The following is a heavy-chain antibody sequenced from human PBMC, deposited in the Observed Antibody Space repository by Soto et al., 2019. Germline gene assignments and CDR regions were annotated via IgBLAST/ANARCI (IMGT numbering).Heavy chain of an antibody. D-gene: IGHD6-19*01. CDR1: GFTFSSYW. Sequence: EVQLVESGGGLVQPGGSLRLSCAASGFTFSSYWMHWIRQAPGKGLVWVSRINSDGSSTNYADSVKGRCTVARDNAKNTLYLQMNSLRAEDTAVYYCVRAWAGHWGQGTLVTVSS. CDR2: INSDGSST. J-gene: IGHJ4*02. V-gene: IGHV3-74*01. CDR3: VRAWAGH.